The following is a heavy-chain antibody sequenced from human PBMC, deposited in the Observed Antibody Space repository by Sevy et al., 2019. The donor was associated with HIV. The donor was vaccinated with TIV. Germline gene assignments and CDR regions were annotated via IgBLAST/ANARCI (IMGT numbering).Heavy chain of an antibody. CDR2: SIPIFGTA. CDR1: GGTFSSYA. D-gene: IGHD6-13*01. V-gene: IGHV1-69*13. J-gene: IGHJ6*02. CDR3: ARDRSSSWYGYGMDV. Sequence: ASVKVSCKASGGTFSSYAISWVLQAPGQGLEWMGGSIPIFGTANYAQKFQGRVTITADESTSTAYMELSSLRSEDTAVYYCARDRSSSWYGYGMDVWGQWTTVTVSS.